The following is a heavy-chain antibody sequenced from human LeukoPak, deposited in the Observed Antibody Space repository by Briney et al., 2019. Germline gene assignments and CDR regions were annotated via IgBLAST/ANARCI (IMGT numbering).Heavy chain of an antibody. Sequence: GGSLRLSCAASGCTLSNYPMGWVRQAPGKGLEWVTVMSDGGTHTYYADSVKGRFTISRDNSRNTLYLQMNSLRVEDTAVYYCTKEGSMSQWSFDIWGQGTMVTVSS. CDR2: MSDGGTHT. CDR3: TKEGSMSQWSFDI. D-gene: IGHD2-15*01. CDR1: GCTLSNYP. J-gene: IGHJ3*02. V-gene: IGHV3-30*18.